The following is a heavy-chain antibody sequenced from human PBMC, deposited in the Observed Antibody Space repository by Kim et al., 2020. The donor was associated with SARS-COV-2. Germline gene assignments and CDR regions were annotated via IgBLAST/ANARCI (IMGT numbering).Heavy chain of an antibody. CDR2: ISDSGGTT. D-gene: IGHD3-16*01. V-gene: IGHV3-23*01. Sequence: GGSLRLSCTASGFTFSTSAMNWVRQAPGKGLEWVSGISDSGGTTYFADSVKGRFTISRDTSKNTLYLQMNSLRAEDTAVSHCSNTGLGYWGQGTLVTVSS. J-gene: IGHJ4*02. CDR1: GFTFSTSA. CDR3: SNTGLGY.